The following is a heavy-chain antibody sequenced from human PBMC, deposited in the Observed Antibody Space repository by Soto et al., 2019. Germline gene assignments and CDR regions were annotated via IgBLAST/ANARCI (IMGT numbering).Heavy chain of an antibody. CDR1: GYTXTSYG. D-gene: IGHD3-22*01. CDR2: ISAYNGNT. Sequence: SXKVSFQASGYTXTSYGIVLVRQAPGQGLEWMGWISAYNGNTNYAQKLQGRVTMTTDTSTSTAYIELRSLRSDDTAVYYFATLPSSGYYGDFDYWGQGTLGTV. J-gene: IGHJ4*02. V-gene: IGHV1-18*01. CDR3: ATLPSSGYYGDFDY.